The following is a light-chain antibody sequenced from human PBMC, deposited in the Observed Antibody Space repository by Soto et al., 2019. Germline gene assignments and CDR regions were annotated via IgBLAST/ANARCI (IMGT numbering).Light chain of an antibody. Sequence: EIVLTQSPGTLSLSPGERATLSCRASQSVSNNYLAWYQQKPGQAPRLLIYGASNRATGIPDRFSGSGSGTDFTLTISRLEPEDFAVYYCQQRGNWPPTWTFGQGTKVEIK. CDR1: QSVSNNY. CDR3: QQRGNWPPTWT. J-gene: IGKJ1*01. CDR2: GAS. V-gene: IGKV3D-20*02.